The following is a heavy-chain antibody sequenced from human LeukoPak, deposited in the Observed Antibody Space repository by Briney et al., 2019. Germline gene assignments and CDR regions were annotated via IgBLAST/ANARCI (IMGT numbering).Heavy chain of an antibody. V-gene: IGHV3-30-3*01. D-gene: IGHD4-17*01. CDR1: GFTFSSYA. CDR3: ARETTSHAFDI. J-gene: IGHJ3*02. Sequence: PGGSLRLSCAASGFTFSSYAMHWVRQAPGKGLEWVAVISYDGSNKYYADSVKGRFTISRDNSKNTLYLQMNSLRAEDTAVYYCARETTSHAFDIWGQGTMVTVSS. CDR2: ISYDGSNK.